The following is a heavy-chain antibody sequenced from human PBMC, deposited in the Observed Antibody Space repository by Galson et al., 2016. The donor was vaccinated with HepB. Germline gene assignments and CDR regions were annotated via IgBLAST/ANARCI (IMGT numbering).Heavy chain of an antibody. Sequence: ETLSLTCTVSGGSFSSYYWSWIRQPPGKGLEWIGYMYYIGSTSYNPSLASRVTISVDTSKNQFSLQLRSVTAADTAVYYCARDRGSAAGFDYWGQGTLVTVSS. CDR2: MYYIGST. V-gene: IGHV4-59*01. D-gene: IGHD6-13*01. CDR3: ARDRGSAAGFDY. J-gene: IGHJ4*02. CDR1: GGSFSSYY.